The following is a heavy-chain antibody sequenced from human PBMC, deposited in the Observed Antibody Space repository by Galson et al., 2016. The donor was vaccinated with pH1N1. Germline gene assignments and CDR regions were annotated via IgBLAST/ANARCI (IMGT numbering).Heavy chain of an antibody. CDR2: IDTDGSIT. Sequence: SLRLSCAASGFSFSNYWMHWVRHAPGKGLVWVSHIDTDGSITSYVDAVKGRFTISRDNAKNTLYLQLNSLRAEDTAVYFCTRDEHLGRGEENSWYPSPSWGQGTLVIVSS. CDR3: TRDEHLGRGEENSWYPSPS. D-gene: IGHD6-13*01. CDR1: GFSFSNYW. V-gene: IGHV3-74*01. J-gene: IGHJ4*02.